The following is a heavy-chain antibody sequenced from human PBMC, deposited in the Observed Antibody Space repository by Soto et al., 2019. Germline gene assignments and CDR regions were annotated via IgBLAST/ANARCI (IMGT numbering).Heavy chain of an antibody. CDR3: ETMERLFDY. CDR2: ISYDGSDK. J-gene: IGHJ4*02. D-gene: IGHD3-3*01. Sequence: QLQLVESGGGVVQPGRSLRLSCAASGFTFSDYGMHWVRQAPGTGLEWVAVISYDGSDKYYADSVKGRFTISRDNSKNKLYLQMTSLRAEDKAVYYCETMERLFDYWGQGTLVTVSS. CDR1: GFTFSDYG. V-gene: IGHV3-30*03.